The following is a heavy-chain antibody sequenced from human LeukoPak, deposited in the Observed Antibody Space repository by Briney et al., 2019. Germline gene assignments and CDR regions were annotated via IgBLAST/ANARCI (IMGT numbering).Heavy chain of an antibody. CDR1: GGSISSSSYY. CDR2: IYYSGAT. V-gene: IGHV4-39*01. D-gene: IGHD3-9*01. CDR3: ARLLKYFDSDS. Sequence: SETRSLTCTVSGGSISSSSYYWGWIRQPPGKGLEWIGSIYYSGATYHNPSLKSRITISVDTSTNQFSLKLSSVTAADTAVYYCARLLKYFDSDSWGQGTLVTVSS. J-gene: IGHJ4*02.